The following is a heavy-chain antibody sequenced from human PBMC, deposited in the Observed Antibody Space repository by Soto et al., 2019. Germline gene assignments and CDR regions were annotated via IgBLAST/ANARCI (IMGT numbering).Heavy chain of an antibody. D-gene: IGHD3-10*01. V-gene: IGHV3-23*01. CDR1: GSTFGTTD. CDR3: VKNSGWFNT. Sequence: GGSLRLSCAASGSTFGTTDMSWVRQAPGEGLEWVSTIDGSGGITYYADSVKGRFTISRDNSRNTVYLQMNSLRGDDTALYYCVKNSGWFNTWGQGALVTVSS. CDR2: IDGSGGIT. J-gene: IGHJ5*02.